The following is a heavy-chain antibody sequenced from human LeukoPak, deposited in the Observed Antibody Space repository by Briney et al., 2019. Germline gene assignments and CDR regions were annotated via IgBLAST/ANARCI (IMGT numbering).Heavy chain of an antibody. V-gene: IGHV3-23*01. Sequence: GSLRLSCTASGFTFSSYWMDWVRQAPGKGLEWVSAISGSGGSTYYADSVKGRFTISRDNSKNTLYLQMNSLRAEDTAVYYCAKDFWSGYYSRTLAYWGQGTLVTVSS. J-gene: IGHJ4*02. D-gene: IGHD3-3*01. CDR3: AKDFWSGYYSRTLAY. CDR1: GFTFSSYW. CDR2: ISGSGGST.